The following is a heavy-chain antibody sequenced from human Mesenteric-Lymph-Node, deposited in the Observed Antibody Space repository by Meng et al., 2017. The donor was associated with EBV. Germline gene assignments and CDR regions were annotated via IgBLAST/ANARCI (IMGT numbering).Heavy chain of an antibody. D-gene: IGHD6-13*01. V-gene: IGHV4-39*06. CDR3: ARGQWSSSWYFLDY. CDR1: GGSISSSSYY. CDR2: IYYSGST. Sequence: RLQLQESGPGLGEPSETLSLPCIVSGGSISSSSYYGGWIRQSPGKGLECIGSIYYSGSTYYHPSLKSRVTISVDTSKNQFSLKLSSVTAADTAVYYCARGQWSSSWYFLDYWGQGTLVTVSS. J-gene: IGHJ4*02.